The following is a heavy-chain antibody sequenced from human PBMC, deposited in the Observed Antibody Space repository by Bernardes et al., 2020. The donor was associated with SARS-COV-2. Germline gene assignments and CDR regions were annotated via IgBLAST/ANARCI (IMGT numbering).Heavy chain of an antibody. V-gene: IGHV3-30*03. CDR1: RFTFSNYG. D-gene: IGHD6-13*01. CDR3: ARGNGAAGPLDAFDI. J-gene: IGHJ3*02. Sequence: GGSLRLSCAASRFTFSNYGMHWVRQAPGKGLEWVAVISYGGSNKYYADSVKGRFTISRDNSKNTLYLQMNSLRAEDTAVYYCARGNGAAGPLDAFDIWGQGTMVTVSS. CDR2: ISYGGSNK.